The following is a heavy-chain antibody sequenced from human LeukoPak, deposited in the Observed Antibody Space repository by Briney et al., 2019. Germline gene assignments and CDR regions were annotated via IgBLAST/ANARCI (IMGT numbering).Heavy chain of an antibody. Sequence: GASVKVSCKASGYTFTSYDINWVRQATGQGLEWMGWMNPNSGNTGYAQKFQGRVTITRNTSISTAYMELSSLRSEDTAAYYCASLVPAAIMGDAFDIWGQGTMVTVSS. CDR3: ASLVPAAIMGDAFDI. D-gene: IGHD2-2*02. V-gene: IGHV1-8*03. CDR2: MNPNSGNT. J-gene: IGHJ3*02. CDR1: GYTFTSYD.